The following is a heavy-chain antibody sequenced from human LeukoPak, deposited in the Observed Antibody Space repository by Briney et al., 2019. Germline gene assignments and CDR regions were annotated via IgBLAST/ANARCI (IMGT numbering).Heavy chain of an antibody. CDR2: INSDGSST. J-gene: IGHJ3*02. V-gene: IGHV3-74*01. CDR1: GFTFRNNW. CDR3: ARIATYYYDSSGYYSAFDI. Sequence: GGSLRLSCAASGFTFRNNWMHWVRQAPGKGLVWVSRINSDGSSTTYAYFVEGRFTISRNNAKNTLSLQMNSLRAEDTALYYCARIATYYYDSSGYYSAFDIWGQGTIVTVSS. D-gene: IGHD3-22*01.